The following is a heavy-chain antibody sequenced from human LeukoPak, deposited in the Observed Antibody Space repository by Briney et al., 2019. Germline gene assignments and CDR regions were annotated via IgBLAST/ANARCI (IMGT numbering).Heavy chain of an antibody. CDR2: IYTSGST. CDR1: GGSISSGSYY. Sequence: SETLSLTCTVSGGSISSGSYYWSWIRQPAGKGLEWIGRIYTSGSTNYNPSLKNRVTISVDTSKNQFSLKLSSVTAADTAVYYCAREVTTPLDYYYYYMDVWGKGTTVTVSS. D-gene: IGHD4-11*01. J-gene: IGHJ6*03. CDR3: AREVTTPLDYYYYYMDV. V-gene: IGHV4-61*02.